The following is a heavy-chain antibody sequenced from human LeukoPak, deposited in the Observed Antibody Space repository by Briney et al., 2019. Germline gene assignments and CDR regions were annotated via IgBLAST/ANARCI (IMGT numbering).Heavy chain of an antibody. Sequence: GRSLRLSCAASGFTFSSYGMHWVRQAPGKGLEWVAVIWYDGSNKYYADSVKGRFTISRDNSKNTLYLQMNSLRAEDTAVYYCAREPSSTSTDLDYWGQGTQVTVSS. CDR1: GFTFSSYG. CDR2: IWYDGSNK. D-gene: IGHD2-2*01. V-gene: IGHV3-33*01. J-gene: IGHJ4*02. CDR3: AREPSSTSTDLDY.